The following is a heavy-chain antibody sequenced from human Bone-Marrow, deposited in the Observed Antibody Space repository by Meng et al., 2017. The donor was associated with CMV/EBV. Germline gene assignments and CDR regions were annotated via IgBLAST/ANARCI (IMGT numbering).Heavy chain of an antibody. V-gene: IGHV1-69*05. J-gene: IGHJ4*02. CDR3: AVSPGYYDSSGYYPY. Sequence: SVKVSCKASGGTFSSYAISWVRQAPGQGLEWMGGIIPIFGTANYAQKFQGRVTITTDESTSTAYMELSSLRSEDTAVYYCAVSPGYYDSSGYYPYWGQGTLVTVSS. D-gene: IGHD3-22*01. CDR2: IIPIFGTA. CDR1: GGTFSSYA.